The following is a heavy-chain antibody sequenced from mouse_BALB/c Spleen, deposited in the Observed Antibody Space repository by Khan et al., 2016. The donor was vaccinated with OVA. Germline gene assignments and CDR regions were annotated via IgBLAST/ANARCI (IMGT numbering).Heavy chain of an antibody. J-gene: IGHJ3*01. CDR2: INPNTDYT. D-gene: IGHD1-1*01. Sequence: QVQLQQSGAELAKPGASVKMSCKASGFTFTSYWMHWLKQRPGQGLEWIGYINPNTDYTEYNQKFKDKATLTADKSSSTAYMQLTSLTSEDSAVYYCVNHGSSSAWFTYWGRGTLVTASA. CDR3: VNHGSSSAWFTY. V-gene: IGHV1-7*01. CDR1: GFTFTSYW.